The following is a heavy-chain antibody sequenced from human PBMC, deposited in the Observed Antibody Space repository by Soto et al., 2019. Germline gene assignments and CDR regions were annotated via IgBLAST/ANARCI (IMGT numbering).Heavy chain of an antibody. CDR1: GDSLSSGGYY. CDR3: ARDRSGYYWFGP. J-gene: IGHJ5*02. D-gene: IGHD3-3*01. V-gene: IGHV4-31*03. CDR2: IYSSGTT. Sequence: QVQLQESGPGLVKPSQTLSLTCTVSGDSLSSGGYYWNWIRQHPGKGLEWIGYIYSSGTTYYNPSLKSRVSFSVDTSKNQFSLKLNSVTAADTAVYYCARDRSGYYWFGPWGQGTLVTVSS.